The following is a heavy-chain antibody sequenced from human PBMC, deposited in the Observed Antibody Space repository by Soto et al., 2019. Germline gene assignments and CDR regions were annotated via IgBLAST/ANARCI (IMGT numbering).Heavy chain of an antibody. CDR1: GGSISSGGYY. CDR2: IYYSGST. J-gene: IGHJ4*02. CDR3: ARFHGEGGLDY. Sequence: QVQLQESGPGLVKPSQTLSLTCTVSGGSISSGGYYWSWIRQHPGKGLEWIGYIYYSGSTHYNPSLKSRGTISVDTSKHQFSLKLSSVTAADTAVYYCARFHGEGGLDYWGQGTLVTVSS. V-gene: IGHV4-31*03. D-gene: IGHD3-16*01.